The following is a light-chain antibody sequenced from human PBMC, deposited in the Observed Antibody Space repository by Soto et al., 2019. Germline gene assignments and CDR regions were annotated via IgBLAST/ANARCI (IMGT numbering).Light chain of an antibody. J-gene: IGLJ3*02. CDR1: SGHSSYA. CDR2: VNSDGSH. V-gene: IGLV4-69*01. Sequence: QSVLTQSPSASASPGASVKLTCTLSSGHSSYAIAWHQQQPEKGPRYLMNVNSDGSHSKGDGIPDRFSGSSSGAERYLTISSLQSEDEADYYCQTWGTGIRVFGGGTKLTVL. CDR3: QTWGTGIRV.